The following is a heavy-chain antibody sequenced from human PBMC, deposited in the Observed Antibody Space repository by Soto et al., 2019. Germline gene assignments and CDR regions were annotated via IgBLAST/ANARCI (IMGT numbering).Heavy chain of an antibody. CDR3: VRGSAANVY. CDR2: IYYSGST. Sequence: SSETLSLTCTVSGGSISSYYWSWIRQPPGKGLEWIGYIYYSGSTNYYPSLESRVSMSIDTSRNQFSLKLTSVTAADTAVYYGVRGSAANVYWGQGTLVTVSS. CDR1: GGSISSYY. V-gene: IGHV4-59*01. J-gene: IGHJ4*02. D-gene: IGHD2-15*01.